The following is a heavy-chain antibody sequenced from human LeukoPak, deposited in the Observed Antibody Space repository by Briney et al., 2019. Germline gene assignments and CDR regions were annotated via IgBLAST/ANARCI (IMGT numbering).Heavy chain of an antibody. CDR3: ARVSGSYYPLDY. V-gene: IGHV1-46*01. CDR2: INPSGGST. J-gene: IGHJ4*02. D-gene: IGHD1-26*01. Sequence: ASVKVSCKASGYTFTSYYMHWVRQAPGQGHEWMGIINPSGGSTSYAQKFQGRVTMTRDTSTSTVYMELSSLRSEDTAVYYCARVSGSYYPLDYWGQGTLVTVSS. CDR1: GYTFTSYY.